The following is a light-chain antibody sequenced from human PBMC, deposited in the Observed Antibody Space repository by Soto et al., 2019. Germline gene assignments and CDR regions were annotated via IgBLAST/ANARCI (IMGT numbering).Light chain of an antibody. V-gene: IGKV3-11*01. CDR3: QQRSNWRPIT. J-gene: IGKJ5*01. CDR2: DAS. CDR1: QSVSSY. Sequence: EIVLTQSPATLSLSPGERATLSCRASQSVSSYLAWYQQKPGQAPRLLIYDASNRATGIPARFSGSGSGTDFALTISSLGPEDFAVYYCQQRSNWRPITFGQGTRLEIK.